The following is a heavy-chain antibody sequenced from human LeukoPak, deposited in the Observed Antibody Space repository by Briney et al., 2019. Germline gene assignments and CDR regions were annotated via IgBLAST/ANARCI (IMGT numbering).Heavy chain of an antibody. CDR2: ISDTAVSA. CDR3: AKDHVAEHYLAYCGGDCHVALDY. V-gene: IGHV3-23*01. J-gene: IGHJ4*02. D-gene: IGHD2-21*02. Sequence: PGGSLRLSCAASGFTFNNFAMSWVRQAPGKGLEWVSPISDTAVSAYYADSVKGRFTISRDNSKNTLYLQMNSLRAEDTAVYYCAKDHVAEHYLAYCGGDCHVALDYWGQGTLVTVSS. CDR1: GFTFNNFA.